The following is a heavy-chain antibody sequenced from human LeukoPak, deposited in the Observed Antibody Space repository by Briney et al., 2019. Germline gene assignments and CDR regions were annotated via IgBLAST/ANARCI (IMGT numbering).Heavy chain of an antibody. CDR1: GGSISSYY. CDR3: ARDVVVVVPAAILRWFDP. J-gene: IGHJ5*02. D-gene: IGHD2-2*01. CDR2: IYYSGST. V-gene: IGHV4-59*01. Sequence: PSETLSLTCTVSGGSISSYYWSWIRQPPGKGLEWIGYIYYSGSTNYNPSLKSRVTISVDTSKNQFSLKLSSVTAADTAVYYCARDVVVVVPAAILRWFDPWGQGTLVTVFS.